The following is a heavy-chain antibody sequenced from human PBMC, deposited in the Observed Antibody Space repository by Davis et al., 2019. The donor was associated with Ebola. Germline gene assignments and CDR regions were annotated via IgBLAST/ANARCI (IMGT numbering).Heavy chain of an antibody. CDR3: ARAGYGDYGIYYYGMDV. CDR1: GGSISSYY. J-gene: IGHJ6*02. V-gene: IGHV4-59*01. Sequence: MPSETLSLTCTVSGGSISSYYWSWIRQPPGKGLEWIGYIYYSGSTNYKPSLKSRVTISVDTSKNQFSLKLSSVTAADTAVYYCARAGYGDYGIYYYGMDVWGQGTTVTVSS. CDR2: IYYSGST. D-gene: IGHD4-17*01.